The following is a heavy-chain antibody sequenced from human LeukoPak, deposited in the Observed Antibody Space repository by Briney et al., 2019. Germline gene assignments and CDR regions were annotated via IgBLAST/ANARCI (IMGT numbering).Heavy chain of an antibody. Sequence: PSETLSLTCTVSGGSISNYYWSWIRQTPGKGLEWIGYIHNSGSTKYNPSLKSPVSISVDTSKNQFSLKVNSVTAADTAVYYCVRGGGWGNWNDAVDYWGQGTLVTVSS. CDR2: IHNSGST. CDR3: VRGGGWGNWNDAVDY. J-gene: IGHJ4*02. V-gene: IGHV4-59*01. D-gene: IGHD1-1*01. CDR1: GGSISNYY.